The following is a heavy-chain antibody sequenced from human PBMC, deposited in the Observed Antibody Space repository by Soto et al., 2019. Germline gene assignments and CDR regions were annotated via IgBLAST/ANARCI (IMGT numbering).Heavy chain of an antibody. CDR3: ATNDYGDSPDY. J-gene: IGHJ4*02. V-gene: IGHV4-34*01. D-gene: IGHD4-17*01. Sequence: QVQLQQWGAGLLKPSETLSLTCAVYGGSFSGYYWSWIRQPPGKGLEWIGEINHSGSTNYTPSLKSRVTISVDTSKNQFSLKLSSVTAADTAVYYCATNDYGDSPDYWGQGTLVTVSS. CDR2: INHSGST. CDR1: GGSFSGYY.